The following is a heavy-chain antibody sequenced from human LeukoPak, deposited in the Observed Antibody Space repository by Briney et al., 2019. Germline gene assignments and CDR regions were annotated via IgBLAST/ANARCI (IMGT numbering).Heavy chain of an antibody. J-gene: IGHJ4*02. CDR1: GFTFSSYA. CDR2: ISGGSGNI. CDR3: AKPLDSSGYYYAFDY. Sequence: GGSLRLSCAASGFTFSSYAMSWVRQAPGKGLEWVSAISGGSGNIYYADSVKGRFTISRDNSKNTVYLQMNSLRAEDTAVYYCAKPLDSSGYYYAFDYWGQGTLVTVSS. D-gene: IGHD3-22*01. V-gene: IGHV3-23*01.